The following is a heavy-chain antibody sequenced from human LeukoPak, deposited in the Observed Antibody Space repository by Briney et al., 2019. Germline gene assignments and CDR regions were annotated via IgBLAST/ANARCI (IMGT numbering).Heavy chain of an antibody. V-gene: IGHV3-7*01. J-gene: IGHJ3*01. CDR2: IKQDGSEK. D-gene: IGHD2-2*01. CDR1: GFTFIFSSYW. CDR3: VRESAHSTSASCSGWRAFDL. Sequence: PGGSLRLSCAASGFTFIFSSYWMSWVRQAPGKGLEWVANIKQDGSEKYYVDSVKGRITISRDNARNSLYLQMNSLTAEDTAVYYCVRESAHSTSASCSGWRAFDLWGRGTMVTVSS.